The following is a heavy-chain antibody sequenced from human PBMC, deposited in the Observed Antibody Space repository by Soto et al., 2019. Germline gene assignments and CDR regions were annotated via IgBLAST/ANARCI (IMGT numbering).Heavy chain of an antibody. Sequence: GGSLRLSCAASGFTFDDYTMHWVRQAPGKGLEWVSLISWDGGSTYYADSVKGRFTISRDNSKNSLYLQMNSLRTEDTALYYCAKANPFQSITIFGVVRGDYYGMDVWGQGTTVTVSS. J-gene: IGHJ6*02. CDR2: ISWDGGST. V-gene: IGHV3-43*01. CDR1: GFTFDDYT. CDR3: AKANPFQSITIFGVVRGDYYGMDV. D-gene: IGHD3-3*01.